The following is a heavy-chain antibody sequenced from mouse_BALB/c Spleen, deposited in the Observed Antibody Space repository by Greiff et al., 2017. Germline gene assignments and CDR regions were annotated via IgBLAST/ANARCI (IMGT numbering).Heavy chain of an antibody. CDR3: ARPTMITYFDY. CDR1: GYTFSSYW. Sequence: VKLQESGAELMKPGASVKISCKATGYTFSSYWIEWVKQRPGHGLEWIGEILPGSGSTNYNEKFKGKATFTADTSSNTAYMQLSSLTSEDSAVYYCARPTMITYFDYWGQGTTLTVSS. V-gene: IGHV1-9*01. CDR2: ILPGSGST. J-gene: IGHJ2*01. D-gene: IGHD2-4*01.